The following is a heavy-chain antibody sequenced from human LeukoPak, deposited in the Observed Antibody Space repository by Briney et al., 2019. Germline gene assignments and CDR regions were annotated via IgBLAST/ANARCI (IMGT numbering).Heavy chain of an antibody. CDR3: ALGVAYCGGDCYSFDAFDI. CDR1: GYTFTGYY. V-gene: IGHV1-2*02. D-gene: IGHD2-21*02. CDR2: INPNSGGT. J-gene: IGHJ3*02. Sequence: ASVKVSCKASGYTFTGYYMHWVRQAPGQRLEWMGWINPNSGGTNYAQKFQGRVTMTRDTSISTAYMELSRLRSDDTAVYYCALGVAYCGGDCYSFDAFDIWGQGTMVTVSS.